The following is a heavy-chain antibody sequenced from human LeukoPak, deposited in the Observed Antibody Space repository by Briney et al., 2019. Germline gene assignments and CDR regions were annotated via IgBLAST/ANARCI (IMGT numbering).Heavy chain of an antibody. V-gene: IGHV4-34*01. Sequence: LETLSLTCAVYGGSFSGYYWSWIRQPPGKGLEWIGEINHSGSTNYNPSLKSRVTISVDTSKNQFSLKLSSVTAADTAVYYCARAERWLQFVFDYWGQGTLVTVSS. CDR3: ARAERWLQFVFDY. D-gene: IGHD5-24*01. CDR2: INHSGST. J-gene: IGHJ4*02. CDR1: GGSFSGYY.